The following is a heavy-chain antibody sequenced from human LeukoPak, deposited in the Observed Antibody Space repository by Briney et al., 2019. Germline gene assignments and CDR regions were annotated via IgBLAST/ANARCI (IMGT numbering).Heavy chain of an antibody. CDR1: RFSFSSYD. CDR2: ISYDGSNK. J-gene: IGHJ4*02. Sequence: GGSLRLSCAASRFSFSSYDMHWVRQAPGKGLEWVAVISYDGSNKYYADSVKGRFTISRDNSKNTLYLQMNSLRAEDTAVYNCSLLAVASAFDYWGQGTLVTVSS. CDR3: SLLAVASAFDY. D-gene: IGHD6-19*01. V-gene: IGHV3-30-3*01.